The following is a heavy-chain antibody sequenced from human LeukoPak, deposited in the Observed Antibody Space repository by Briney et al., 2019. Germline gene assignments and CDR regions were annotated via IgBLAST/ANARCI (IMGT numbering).Heavy chain of an antibody. Sequence: SETLSLTCTVSGGSISSSSYYWAWIRQPPGKGLEWIASIYYNGDTYYNMSLKSRVTILIDASKNQFSLKVTSVTAADTAVHYCARDLRDGYNYSPYYDYWGQGSLVTVSS. D-gene: IGHD5-24*01. CDR1: GGSISSSSYY. CDR3: ARDLRDGYNYSPYYDY. CDR2: IYYNGDT. V-gene: IGHV4-39*07. J-gene: IGHJ4*02.